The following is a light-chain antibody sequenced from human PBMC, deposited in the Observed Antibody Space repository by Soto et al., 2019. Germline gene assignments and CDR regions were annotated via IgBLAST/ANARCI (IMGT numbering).Light chain of an antibody. CDR2: AAS. J-gene: IGKJ2*01. CDR1: QGISSD. V-gene: IGKV1-9*01. Sequence: DIQLTQSPSFLSASVGDRVTITCRASQGISSDLAWYQQRPGKAPKLLIYAASTLQSGVPSRFSGSGSGTDFTLTISSLQPEDLATYCCQHLNNYPPYNFGQGT. CDR3: QHLNNYPPYN.